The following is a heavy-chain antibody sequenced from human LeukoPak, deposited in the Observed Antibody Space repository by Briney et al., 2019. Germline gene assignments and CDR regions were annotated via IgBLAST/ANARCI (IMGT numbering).Heavy chain of an antibody. V-gene: IGHV3-15*01. D-gene: IGHD3-3*01. J-gene: IGHJ4*02. Sequence: GGSLRLSCAASGFTFSNAWMSWVRQAPGMGLEWDARIKSKTDGGTTDYAAPVKGRFTISRDDSKSTLYLHMDSLKTEDTAVYYCTTPRRFSIDYWGQGVLVTVSS. CDR1: GFTFSNAW. CDR2: IKSKTDGGTT. CDR3: TTPRRFSIDY.